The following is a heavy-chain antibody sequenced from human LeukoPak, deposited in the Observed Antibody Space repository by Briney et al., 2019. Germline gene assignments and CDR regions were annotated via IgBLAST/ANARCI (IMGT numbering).Heavy chain of an antibody. D-gene: IGHD6-19*01. J-gene: IGHJ4*02. CDR2: INHSGST. CDR1: GGSFSGYY. Sequence: PSETLSLTCAVYGGSFSGYYWSWIRQPPGKGLEWIGEINHSGSTNYNPSLKSRVTISVDTSKNQFSLKLSSVTAADTAVYYCAREPHSSGWNYYFDYWGQGTLVTVSS. V-gene: IGHV4-34*01. CDR3: AREPHSSGWNYYFDY.